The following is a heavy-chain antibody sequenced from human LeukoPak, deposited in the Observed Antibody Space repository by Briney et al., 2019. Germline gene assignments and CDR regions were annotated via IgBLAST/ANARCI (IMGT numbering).Heavy chain of an antibody. CDR2: ISLSGGST. D-gene: IGHD5-18*01. J-gene: IGHJ6*03. CDR3: AKHGDPAVGHHYLDV. Sequence: GVSLRLSCAASGFTFSSYDMSWVRQPPGRGLEWVSYISLSGGSTFYADPVKSRFTISNDNYKNIPYLQIYDLGADATVVYYGAKHGDPAVGHHYLDVWGEGTTVSVSS. V-gene: IGHV3-23*01. CDR1: GFTFSSYD.